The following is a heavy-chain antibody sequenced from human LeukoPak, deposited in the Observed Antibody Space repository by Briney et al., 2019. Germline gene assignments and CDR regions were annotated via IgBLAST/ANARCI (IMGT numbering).Heavy chain of an antibody. V-gene: IGHV1-8*03. CDR1: GYTFTSYD. D-gene: IGHD3-10*01. Sequence: ASVKVSCKASGYTFTSYDINWVRQVTGQGLEWMGWMNPKSGNTGYAQKFQGRVTITRNTSISTAYMELSSLRSENTAVYYCARVMVRGVITQFDYWGQGTLVTVSS. CDR2: MNPKSGNT. CDR3: ARVMVRGVITQFDY. J-gene: IGHJ4*02.